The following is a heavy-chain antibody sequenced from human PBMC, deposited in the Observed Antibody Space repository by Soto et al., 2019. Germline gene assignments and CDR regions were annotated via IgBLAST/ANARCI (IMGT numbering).Heavy chain of an antibody. CDR3: ARAAMGGSSGPFDC. CDR2: VYHSGST. CDR1: GGSISSSNW. J-gene: IGHJ4*02. V-gene: IGHV4-4*02. Sequence: QVQLQESGPGLVKPSGTLSLTCAVSGGSISSSNWWSWVRQPPGQGLEWIGAVYHSGSTNYNPSLESRVTISVDKSKNQFSLKLSTVTAADKAVYYCARAAMGGSSGPFDCWGQGTLVTVSS. D-gene: IGHD6-13*01.